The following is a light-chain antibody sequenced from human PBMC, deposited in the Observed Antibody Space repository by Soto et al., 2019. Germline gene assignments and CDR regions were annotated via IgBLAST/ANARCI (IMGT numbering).Light chain of an antibody. J-gene: IGKJ1*01. CDR2: GAS. CDR3: QQHNSYPRT. Sequence: EIVMTQSPATLSVSPGERATLSCRASQSVTSNLAWYQKKPGQAPRLLIYGASTRATGIPARFSGSGSGTDFTLTISSLQSEDFATYYCQQHNSYPRTFGQGTKVEMK. V-gene: IGKV3-15*01. CDR1: QSVTSN.